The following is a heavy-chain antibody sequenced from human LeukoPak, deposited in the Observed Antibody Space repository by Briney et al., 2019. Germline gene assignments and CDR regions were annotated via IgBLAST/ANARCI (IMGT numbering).Heavy chain of an antibody. V-gene: IGHV4-59*11. CDR1: GGSISSHY. Sequence: PSETLSLTCTVSGGSISSHYWSWIRQPPGKGLEWIGYIYYSGSTNYNPSLKSRVTISVDTSKNQFSLKLSSVTAADTAVYYCARRPNWNVFYYYYMDVWGKGTTVTVSS. J-gene: IGHJ6*03. D-gene: IGHD1-1*01. CDR2: IYYSGST. CDR3: ARRPNWNVFYYYYMDV.